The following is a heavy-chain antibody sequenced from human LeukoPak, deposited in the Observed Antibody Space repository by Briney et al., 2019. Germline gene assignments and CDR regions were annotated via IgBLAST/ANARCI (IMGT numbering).Heavy chain of an antibody. CDR1: GFTVSSNY. V-gene: IGHV3-66*01. CDR2: IYSGGST. J-gene: IGHJ4*02. Sequence: QPGGSLRLSCAASGFTVSSNYMSWVRQAPGKGLEWVSVIYSGGSTYYADSVKGRFTISRDNSKNTLYLQMNSLRAEDTAVYYCARDGSSGWDPPYYFDYWGQGTLVTVSS. CDR3: ARDGSSGWDPPYYFDY. D-gene: IGHD6-19*01.